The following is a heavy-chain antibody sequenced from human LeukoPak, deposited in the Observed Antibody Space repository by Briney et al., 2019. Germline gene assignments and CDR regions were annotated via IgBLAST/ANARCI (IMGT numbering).Heavy chain of an antibody. V-gene: IGHV4-38-2*01. J-gene: IGHJ6*03. CDR3: ARGWDYDFWSGYSYYYYYMDI. CDR2: IYHSGST. D-gene: IGHD3-3*01. Sequence: PSETLSLTCALSGYSISSGCYWGWIRQPPGKGLEWIGSIYHSGSTYYNPSLKSRVTISVDTSKNQFSLKLSSVTAADTAVYYCARGWDYDFWSGYSYYYYYMDIWGKGTTVTVSS. CDR1: GYSISSGCY.